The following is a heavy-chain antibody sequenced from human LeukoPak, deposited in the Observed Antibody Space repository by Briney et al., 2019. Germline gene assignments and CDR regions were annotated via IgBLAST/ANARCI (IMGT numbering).Heavy chain of an antibody. CDR1: GFTFSRYD. Sequence: GGSLRLSCKASGFTFSRYDMNWVRQAPGKGLECVAFIGGRGATIYYADSVKGRFTISRDNAENSLFLQMNSLRAEDAAVYYCARGDYDSGNYYPNFDYWGQGTLVTVSS. J-gene: IGHJ4*02. D-gene: IGHD3-10*01. CDR3: ARGDYDSGNYYPNFDY. V-gene: IGHV3-48*01. CDR2: IGGRGATI.